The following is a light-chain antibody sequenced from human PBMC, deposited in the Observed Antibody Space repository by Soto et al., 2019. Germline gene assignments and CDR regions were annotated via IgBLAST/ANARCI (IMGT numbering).Light chain of an antibody. CDR2: GAS. CDR3: QQYYNWPPYT. V-gene: IGKV3-20*01. CDR1: QSVSSSY. Sequence: EIVLTQSPGTLSLSPGERATLSCRASQSVSSSYLAWYQQKPGQAPRLLIYGASSRATGIPDRFSGSGSGTDFTLTISRLEPEDLAVYYCQQYYNWPPYTFGQGTKLEIK. J-gene: IGKJ2*01.